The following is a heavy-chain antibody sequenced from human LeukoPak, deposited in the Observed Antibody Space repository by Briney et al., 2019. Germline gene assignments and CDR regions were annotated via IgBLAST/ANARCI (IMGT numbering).Heavy chain of an antibody. Sequence: PGGSLRLSCAASGFAFSSYAMSWVRQAPGKGLEWSAAISGGSGSDTYYADAVKGRFTISRDNSKTTLYLEMNTLRAEDTAVYYCAKGSSSGRPYFFDYWGQGTLVTVSS. CDR2: ISGGSGSDT. CDR1: GFAFSSYA. CDR3: AKGSSSGRPYFFDY. D-gene: IGHD3-10*01. V-gene: IGHV3-23*01. J-gene: IGHJ4*02.